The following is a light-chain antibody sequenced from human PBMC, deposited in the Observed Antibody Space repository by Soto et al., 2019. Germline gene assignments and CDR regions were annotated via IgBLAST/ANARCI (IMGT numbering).Light chain of an antibody. CDR1: QSVGKN. CDR3: QQYNNWPRS. J-gene: IGKJ5*01. V-gene: IGKV3-15*01. CDR2: GAS. Sequence: EIVMTQSPASLSVSPGERVTLSCRASQSVGKNLAWYQQKPGQAPRLLIYGASTTATGFPARFSGSGFATDFTLTISSLQSEDFAVYYCQQYNNWPRSFGQGTRLEIK.